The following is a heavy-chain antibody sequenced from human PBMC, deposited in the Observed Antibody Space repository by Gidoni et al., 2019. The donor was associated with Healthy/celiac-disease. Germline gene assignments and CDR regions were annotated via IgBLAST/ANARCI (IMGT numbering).Heavy chain of an antibody. CDR2: ISSGGST. D-gene: IGHD1-26*01. Sequence: EVQLVETGGGLIQPGGALRLTCAASGFTVSSTYMSWVRQAPGKGLEWVSVISSGGSTYDADSVKGRFTISRDNSKNTLYLQMNSLRAEDTAVYYCARAASGSYYLIDYWGQGTLVTVSS. CDR3: ARAASGSYYLIDY. J-gene: IGHJ4*02. V-gene: IGHV3-53*02. CDR1: GFTVSSTY.